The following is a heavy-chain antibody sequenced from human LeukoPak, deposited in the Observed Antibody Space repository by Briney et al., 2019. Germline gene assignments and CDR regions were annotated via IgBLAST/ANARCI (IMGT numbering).Heavy chain of an antibody. Sequence: GGSLRLSCAASGFIFSSYGMSWVRQAPGKGLEWVSSIGGSGATTYYAESVKGRFTISRDNSKNAQYLQMNSLRGEDTAVYYCARDTPTYYYDSSGYYPFHYWGQGTLVTVSS. J-gene: IGHJ4*02. V-gene: IGHV3-23*01. CDR2: IGGSGATT. D-gene: IGHD3-22*01. CDR1: GFIFSSYG. CDR3: ARDTPTYYYDSSGYYPFHY.